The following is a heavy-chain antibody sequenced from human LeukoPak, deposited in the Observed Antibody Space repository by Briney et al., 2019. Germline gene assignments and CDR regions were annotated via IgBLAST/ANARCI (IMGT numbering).Heavy chain of an antibody. J-gene: IGHJ4*02. D-gene: IGHD3-22*01. CDR2: TYYSGST. V-gene: IGHV4-30-4*08. CDR3: ARGGEFTMIGTPFDY. Sequence: PSETLSLTCTVSGGSISSGDYYWSWIRQPPGKGLEWIGYTYYSGSTYYNPSLKSRVTISVDTSKNQFSLKLSSVTAADTAVYYCARGGEFTMIGTPFDYWGQGTLVTVSS. CDR1: GGSISSGDYY.